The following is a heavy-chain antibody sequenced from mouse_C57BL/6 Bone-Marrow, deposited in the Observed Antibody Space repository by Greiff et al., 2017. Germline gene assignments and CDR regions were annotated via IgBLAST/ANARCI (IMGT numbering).Heavy chain of an antibody. D-gene: IGHD1-1*01. CDR2: IHPNRGST. CDR3: ASFITTVVPYAMDY. J-gene: IGHJ4*01. V-gene: IGHV1-64*01. CDR1: GYTFTSYW. Sequence: QVQLQQPGAELVKPGASVKLSCKASGYTFTSYWMHWVKQRPGQGLEWIGMIHPNRGSTNYNETFKSKDPLTVDKTSSTAYMQLSSLTSEDSAVYYCASFITTVVPYAMDYWGQGTSVTVSS.